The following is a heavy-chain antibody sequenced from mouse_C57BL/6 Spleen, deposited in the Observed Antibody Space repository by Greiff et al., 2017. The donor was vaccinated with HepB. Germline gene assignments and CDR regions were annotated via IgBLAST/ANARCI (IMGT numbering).Heavy chain of an antibody. CDR1: GYSITSGYY. Sequence: EVQLQQSGPGLVKPSQSLSLTCSVPGYSITSGYYWNWIRQFPGNKLEWMGYISYDGSNNYNPSLKNRISITRDTSKNQFFLKLNSVTTEDTATYYCARDGGSTMTPYYAMDYWGQGTSVTVSS. CDR3: ARDGGSTMTPYYAMDY. CDR2: ISYDGSN. V-gene: IGHV3-6*01. D-gene: IGHD2-4*01. J-gene: IGHJ4*01.